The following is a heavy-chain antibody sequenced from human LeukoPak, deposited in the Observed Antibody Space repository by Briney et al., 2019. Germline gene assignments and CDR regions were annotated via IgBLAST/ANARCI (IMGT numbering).Heavy chain of an antibody. J-gene: IGHJ4*01. D-gene: IGHD4-17*01. CDR2: INHSGST. CDR3: ARAPGTTFDY. CDR1: GVSFSGYY. V-gene: IGHV4-34*01. Sequence: SETLSLTCAVYGVSFSGYYWSWIRQPPGKGLEWFGEINHSGSTNYNPSLKSRVTISVDTSKNQFTLKLSSVTAADTAVYYCARAPGTTFDYWGHGNMVTVSS.